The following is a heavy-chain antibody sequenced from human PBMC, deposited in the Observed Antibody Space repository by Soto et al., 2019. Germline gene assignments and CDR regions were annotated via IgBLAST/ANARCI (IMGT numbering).Heavy chain of an antibody. CDR3: VKKRSYDRTNYDHFDS. J-gene: IGHJ4*02. CDR2: ISANGRGT. V-gene: IGHV3-23*01. CDR1: GFSFSTYP. D-gene: IGHD3-22*01. Sequence: EVQLLESGGGLVQPGGSLRLSCATSGFSFSTYPMSWVRQAPGKGLEWVTDISANGRGTSYADSVKGWFTILRDNSTNTMFLKMNSLRANDTAVYFCVKKRSYDRTNYDHFDSWAQGPLVTVS.